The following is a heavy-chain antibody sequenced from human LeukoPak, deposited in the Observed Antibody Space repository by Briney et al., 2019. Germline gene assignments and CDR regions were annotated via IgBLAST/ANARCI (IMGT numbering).Heavy chain of an antibody. D-gene: IGHD6-13*01. Sequence: PSQTLSLTCTVSGGSISSGSYYWSWIRQPAGKGLEWIGRIYTSGSTNYNPSLKSRVTISVDTSKNQFSLKLSSVTAADTALYYCARDHATSSSWYGHAHWGQGILVTVSS. V-gene: IGHV4-61*02. CDR1: GGSISSGSYY. CDR3: ARDHATSSSWYGHAH. CDR2: IYTSGST. J-gene: IGHJ4*02.